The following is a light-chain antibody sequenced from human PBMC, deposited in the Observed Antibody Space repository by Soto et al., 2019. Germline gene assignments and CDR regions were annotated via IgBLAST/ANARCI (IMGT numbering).Light chain of an antibody. J-gene: IGLJ3*02. CDR3: AAWDDSLNAWV. CDR2: SDN. CDR1: RSNIGSSN. V-gene: IGLV1-44*01. Sequence: QSLLTQPPSASGTPGQRVTISCSGSRSNIGSSNVNWYHQLPGTDPKVLIYSDNVRPSGGPDRVSGSKSGTSASLAISGLQYEDEADYYCAAWDDSLNAWVFGGGTKLTVL.